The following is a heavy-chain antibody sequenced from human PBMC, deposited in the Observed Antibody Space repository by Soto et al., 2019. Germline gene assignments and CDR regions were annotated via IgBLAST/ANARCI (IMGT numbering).Heavy chain of an antibody. CDR3: ARDQSTSWSVNYYGMDV. V-gene: IGHV3-53*01. D-gene: IGHD6-13*01. J-gene: IGHJ6*02. CDR2: IYSGGST. CDR1: GVIVSRKH. Sequence: GGALRLSCAASGVIVSRKHINWGRPAPGKGLEWVAVIYSGGSTYYADSVKGRFTISRDNSKNTLYLQMNTLRVEDTAVYYCARDQSTSWSVNYYGMDVWGQGTTVTVSS.